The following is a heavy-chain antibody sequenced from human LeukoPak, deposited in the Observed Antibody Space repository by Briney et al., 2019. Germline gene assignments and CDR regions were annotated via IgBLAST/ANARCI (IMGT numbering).Heavy chain of an antibody. CDR3: ARGCSSTSCYSTRIAANWFDP. Sequence: ASVKVSCKASGYTFTGYYMHWVRQAPGQGLEWMGWINPNSGGTNYAQKFQGRVTITADESTSTAYMELSSLRSEDTAVYYCARGCSSTSCYSTRIAANWFDPWGQGTLVTVSS. D-gene: IGHD2-2*01. CDR2: INPNSGGT. CDR1: GYTFTGYY. J-gene: IGHJ5*02. V-gene: IGHV1-2*02.